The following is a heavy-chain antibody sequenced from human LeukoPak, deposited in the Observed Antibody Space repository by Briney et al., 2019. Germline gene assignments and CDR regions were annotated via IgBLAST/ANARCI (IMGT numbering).Heavy chain of an antibody. CDR3: ARSRASGGSYRDAFDI. CDR2: INPNSGGT. D-gene: IGHD2-15*01. Sequence: GASVKFSCKASGYTFTGYYMHWARQAPGQGLEWMGWINPNSGGTNYAQKFQGWVTMTRDTSISTAYMELSRLRSDDTAVYYCARSRASGGSYRDAFDIWGQGTMVTVSS. V-gene: IGHV1-2*04. CDR1: GYTFTGYY. J-gene: IGHJ3*02.